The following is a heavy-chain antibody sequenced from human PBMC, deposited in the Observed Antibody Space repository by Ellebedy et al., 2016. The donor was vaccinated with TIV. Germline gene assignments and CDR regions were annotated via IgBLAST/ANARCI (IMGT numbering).Heavy chain of an antibody. J-gene: IGHJ3*02. Sequence: GESLKISCKGSGYNFTNYWIGWVRQMPGKGLEWMGIIYPDDSDTRNGPSFQGQVTISVDKSISTAYLQWTGLKASDTAMYYCARIGAFCGGDCYFAAFDMWGQGTTVTVSS. V-gene: IGHV5-51*01. CDR3: ARIGAFCGGDCYFAAFDM. D-gene: IGHD2-21*02. CDR1: GYNFTNYW. CDR2: IYPDDSDT.